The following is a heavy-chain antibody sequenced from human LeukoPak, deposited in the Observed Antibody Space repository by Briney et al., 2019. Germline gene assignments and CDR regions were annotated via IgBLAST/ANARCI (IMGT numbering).Heavy chain of an antibody. CDR2: INPNSGGT. CDR1: GHTFTCYY. Sequence: ASVKVSCKASGHTFTCYYMHWVRQAPGQGREWMGWINPNSGGTNYAQKFQGRVTMTRDTSISKAYMELSRLRSDDTAVYYCASGNGDTKPHDYGGQGTLVTVSS. J-gene: IGHJ4*02. D-gene: IGHD4-17*01. CDR3: ASGNGDTKPHDY. V-gene: IGHV1-2*02.